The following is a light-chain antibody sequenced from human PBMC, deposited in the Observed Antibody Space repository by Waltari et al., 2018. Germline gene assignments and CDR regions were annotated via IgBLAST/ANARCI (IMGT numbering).Light chain of an antibody. CDR1: SSDVGAYNY. Sequence: QSALTQPASVSGSPGQSLTISRTGTSSDVGAYNYFSWYQQHPGKVPKLMIYDVSQRPSGISSRFSASKSGNAASLTISGLQFEDEADYYCSSYRSDNTLIFGGGTKLTVL. CDR3: SSYRSDNTLI. CDR2: DVS. J-gene: IGLJ2*01. V-gene: IGLV2-14*03.